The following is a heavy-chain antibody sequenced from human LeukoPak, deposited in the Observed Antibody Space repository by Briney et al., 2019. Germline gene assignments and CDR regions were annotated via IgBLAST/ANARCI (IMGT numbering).Heavy chain of an antibody. CDR1: GGSISCYY. D-gene: IGHD3-9*01. Sequence: SETLSLTCTVSGGSISCYYWSWIRQPPGKELEWIGYISYSGSTNYNPSLKSRVTISIDTSKNQFSLKLRSVTAADTAIYYCARQGYDILTGYIDAFDIWGQGTMVTVSS. V-gene: IGHV4-59*08. J-gene: IGHJ3*02. CDR2: ISYSGST. CDR3: ARQGYDILTGYIDAFDI.